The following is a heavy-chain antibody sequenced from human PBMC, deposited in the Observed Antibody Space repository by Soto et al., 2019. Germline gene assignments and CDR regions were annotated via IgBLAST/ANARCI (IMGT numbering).Heavy chain of an antibody. CDR1: GFTSSSYG. CDR3: ARSVEGHFDY. V-gene: IGHV3-48*02. J-gene: IGHJ4*02. CDR2: MTSDMKTI. Sequence: GGSLRLSCAASGFTSSSYGMHWIRQAPGKGLQWVSYMTSDMKTIHYADSVKGRFTISRDNAKNLVYLQMTSLRDEDTAVYYCARSVEGHFDYWGQGALVTVSS. D-gene: IGHD6-19*01.